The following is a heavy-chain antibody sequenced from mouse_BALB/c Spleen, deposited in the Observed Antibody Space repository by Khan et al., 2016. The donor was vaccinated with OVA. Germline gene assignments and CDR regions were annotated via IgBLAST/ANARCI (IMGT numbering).Heavy chain of an antibody. Sequence: QTQLVQSGPELKKPGETVKISCKASGYTFTIYGMNWVRQAPGKGLKWMGWINTYTGEPTYADDFKGRFAFSLETSASTAFLQINNLKNEDTATYFCARVGYNGTMDYWGQGTSVTVSS. V-gene: IGHV9-3-1*01. J-gene: IGHJ4*01. D-gene: IGHD2-14*01. CDR2: INTYTGEP. CDR3: ARVGYNGTMDY. CDR1: GYTFTIYG.